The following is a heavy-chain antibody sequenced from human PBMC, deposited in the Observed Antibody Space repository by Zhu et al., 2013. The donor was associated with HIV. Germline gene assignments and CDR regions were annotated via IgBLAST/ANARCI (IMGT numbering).Heavy chain of an antibody. J-gene: IGHJ5*01. CDR1: GYSFTGYY. D-gene: IGHD2-15*01. CDR2: INPNGGGT. V-gene: IGHV1-2*02. CDR3: ARDGSCSGGACYHWFDS. Sequence: QVQLVQSGAEVEKSGASVKVPCKASGYSFTGYYIHWLRQAPGQGLEWMGWINPNGGGTNYAQKFQGRVTLTRDTSINTAYMEMNRVKSDDTAVYYCARDGSCSGGACYHWFDSWGQGTLVTVSS.